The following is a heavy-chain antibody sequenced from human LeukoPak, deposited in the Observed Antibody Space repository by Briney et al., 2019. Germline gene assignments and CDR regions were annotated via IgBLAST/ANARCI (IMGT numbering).Heavy chain of an antibody. Sequence: GGSLRLSCAASGFTFSSYWMSWVRQAPGKGLEWVANTKQDGGEKYYVDSVKGRFTISRDNAKNSLYLQMNSLRAEDTAVYYCAGGTARYSSSWFWGQGTLVTVSS. CDR1: GFTFSSYW. CDR2: TKQDGGEK. D-gene: IGHD6-13*01. J-gene: IGHJ4*02. CDR3: AGGTARYSSSWF. V-gene: IGHV3-7*01.